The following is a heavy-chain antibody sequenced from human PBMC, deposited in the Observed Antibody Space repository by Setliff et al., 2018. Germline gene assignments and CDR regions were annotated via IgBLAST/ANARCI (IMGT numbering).Heavy chain of an antibody. V-gene: IGHV4-61*02. CDR3: ARLSWNGLRYFGLDV. CDR1: GGSISSGTYY. Sequence: KSSETLSLTCTVSGGSISSGTYYWSWIRQPAGKGLEWIGRIYTSGSTNYNPSLKSRVTMSLDTSTNQFSLKLTSVTAADTAVYYCARLSWNGLRYFGLDVWGQGTTVTVSS. CDR2: IYTSGST. D-gene: IGHD3-3*01. J-gene: IGHJ6*02.